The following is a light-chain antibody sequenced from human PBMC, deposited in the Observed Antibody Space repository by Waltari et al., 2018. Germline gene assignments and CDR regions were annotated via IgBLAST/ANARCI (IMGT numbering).Light chain of an antibody. V-gene: IGLV3-27*01. Sequence: SYDLTPPSSVSVSPGQTARITCSGDILAKTFGRWFQQKPGQAPVQVIYKDNERPSGIPERFSGSSSGTTVTLTISGAHVDDEADYYCYSAADNAVGVFGGGTKLTV. CDR3: YSAADNAVGV. J-gene: IGLJ3*02. CDR1: ILAKTF. CDR2: KDN.